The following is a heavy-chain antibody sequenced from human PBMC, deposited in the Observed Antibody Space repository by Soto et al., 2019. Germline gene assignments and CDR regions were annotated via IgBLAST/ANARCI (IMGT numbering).Heavy chain of an antibody. J-gene: IGHJ4*02. Sequence: QVQLQQWGAGLLKPSETLSLTCAVYGGSFSGYYWSWIRQPPGKGLEWIGEINHSGSTNYNPSLKSRVTISVDTSKNQFSLKLSSVTAADTAVYYCARGRTTNYFDYWGQGTQVTVSS. CDR3: ARGRTTNYFDY. V-gene: IGHV4-34*01. CDR1: GGSFSGYY. CDR2: INHSGST.